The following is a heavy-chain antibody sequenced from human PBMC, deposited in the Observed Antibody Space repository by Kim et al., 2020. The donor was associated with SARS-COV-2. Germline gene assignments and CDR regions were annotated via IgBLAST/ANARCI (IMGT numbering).Heavy chain of an antibody. V-gene: IGHV1-18*01. Sequence: ASVKVSCKASGYTFAAYGISWVRQARGQGLEWMGGIGAYNGMSDYGQTFHDRITMTTDISSSTAFLEVRSLRSDDAAIDYCARGGRGDHFYNGMDVWGQGTAVIVSS. D-gene: IGHD2-21*02. J-gene: IGHJ6*02. CDR3: ARGGRGDHFYNGMDV. CDR2: IGAYNGMS. CDR1: GYTFAAYG.